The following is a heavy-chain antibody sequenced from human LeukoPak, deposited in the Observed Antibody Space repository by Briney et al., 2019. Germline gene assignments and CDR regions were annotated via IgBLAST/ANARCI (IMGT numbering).Heavy chain of an antibody. CDR2: ISSSSSYI. CDR3: ARDSDCSGGSCYSWARYYYYGMDV. Sequence: GGSLRLSCAASGFTFSSYSMNWVRQAPGKGLEWVSSISSSSSYIYYADSVKGRFTISRDNAKNSLYLQMNSLRAEATAVYYCARDSDCSGGSCYSWARYYYYGMDVWGKGTTVTVSS. CDR1: GFTFSSYS. J-gene: IGHJ6*04. D-gene: IGHD2-15*01. V-gene: IGHV3-21*01.